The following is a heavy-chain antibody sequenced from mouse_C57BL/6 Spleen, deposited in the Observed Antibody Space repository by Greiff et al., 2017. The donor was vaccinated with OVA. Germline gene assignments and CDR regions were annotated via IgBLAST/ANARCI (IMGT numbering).Heavy chain of an antibody. V-gene: IGHV1-26*01. D-gene: IGHD1-1*01. J-gene: IGHJ2*01. CDR1: GYTFTDYY. CDR2: INPNNGGT. CDR3: ARAGITTVVLDY. Sequence: EVKLQQSGPELVKPGASVKISCKASGYTFTDYYMNWVKQSHGKSLEWIGDINPNNGGTSYNQKFKGKATLTVDKSSSTAYMELRSLTSEDSAVYYCARAGITTVVLDYWGQGTTLTVSS.